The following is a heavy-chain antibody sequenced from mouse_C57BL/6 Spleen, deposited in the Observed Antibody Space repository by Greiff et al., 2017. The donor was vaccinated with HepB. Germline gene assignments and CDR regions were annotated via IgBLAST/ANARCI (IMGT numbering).Heavy chain of an antibody. Sequence: EVKLVESGGDLVKPGGSLKLSCAASGFTFSSYGMSWVRQTPDKRLEWVATISSGGSYTYYPDSVKGRFTISRDNAKNTLYLQMSSLKSEDTAMYYCARRDYDYDYFDYWGQGTTLTVSS. CDR1: GFTFSSYG. J-gene: IGHJ2*01. CDR2: ISSGGSYT. V-gene: IGHV5-6*02. D-gene: IGHD2-4*01. CDR3: ARRDYDYDYFDY.